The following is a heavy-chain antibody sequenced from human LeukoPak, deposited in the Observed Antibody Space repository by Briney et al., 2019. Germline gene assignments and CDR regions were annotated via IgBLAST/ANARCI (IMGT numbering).Heavy chain of an antibody. CDR3: ARESVGATWAFDY. J-gene: IGHJ4*02. Sequence: GGSLRLSCAASGFTFSSYAMSWVRQAPGKGLEWVAVISYDGSNKYYADSVKGRFTISRDNSKNTLYLQMNSLRAEDTAVYYCARESVGATWAFDYWGQGTLVTVSS. CDR2: ISYDGSNK. CDR1: GFTFSSYA. V-gene: IGHV3-30*04. D-gene: IGHD1-26*01.